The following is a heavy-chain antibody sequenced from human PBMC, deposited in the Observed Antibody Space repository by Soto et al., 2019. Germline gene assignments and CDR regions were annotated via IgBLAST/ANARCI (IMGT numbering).Heavy chain of an antibody. CDR1: GDMFPSYG. CDR3: SRGHRKKVVIVPAAYYYYYMDV. V-gene: IGHV1-18*01. D-gene: IGHD2-2*01. J-gene: IGHJ6*03. Sequence: QVQLVQSGGEVKKPGASVKVSCKASGDMFPSYGITWVRQAPGQGLEWMGWISGYNGNTNYAQKFQGRVTLTTDTATTTAYLAPRSLTSADTAVYYFSRGHRKKVVIVPAAYYYYYMDVWGKGTTVTVSS. CDR2: ISGYNGNT.